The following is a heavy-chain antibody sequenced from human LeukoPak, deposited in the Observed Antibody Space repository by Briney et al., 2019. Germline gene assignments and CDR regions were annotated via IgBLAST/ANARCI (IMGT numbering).Heavy chain of an antibody. Sequence: PGGSVRLSCAASGYTFSNYAMSWVRQAPRKGLEWVSVISARGFVYYPESVKGRFTISRDNAKNSLYLQMNSLRAEATAVYYCVRGGLDAVIDYWGKGTLVTVS. V-gene: IGHV3-23*01. D-gene: IGHD2-2*01. CDR1: GYTFSNYA. J-gene: IGHJ4*02. CDR3: VRGGLDAVIDY. CDR2: ISARGFV.